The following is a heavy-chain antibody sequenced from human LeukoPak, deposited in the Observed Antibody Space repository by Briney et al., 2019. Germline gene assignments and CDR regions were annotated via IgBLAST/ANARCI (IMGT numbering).Heavy chain of an antibody. J-gene: IGHJ4*02. CDR3: VRLTFYEGRGHYPDH. V-gene: IGHV3-74*01. D-gene: IGHD3-16*01. CDR2: ISSDGTSA. CDR1: GFTFSSHR. Sequence: PGGSLRLSCGASGFTFSSHRMHWVRQAPGEAPAWVARISSDGTSAVYAESVRGRFTVSRDNAKSTMFLQMDSLRAEDTAVYYCVRLTFYEGRGHYPDHWGQGTLVTVSS.